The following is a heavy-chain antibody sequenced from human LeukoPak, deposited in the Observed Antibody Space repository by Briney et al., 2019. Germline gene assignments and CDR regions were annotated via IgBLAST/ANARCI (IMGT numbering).Heavy chain of an antibody. CDR3: ARGERSSWYGDY. CDR1: GYTFTSYA. Sequence: RASVKVSCTASGYTFTSYAMHWVRQAPGQRLEWMGWINAGNGNTKYSQKFQGRVTITRDTSASTAYMELSSLRSEDTAVYYCARGERSSWYGDYWGQGTLVTVSS. CDR2: INAGNGNT. V-gene: IGHV1-3*01. D-gene: IGHD6-13*01. J-gene: IGHJ4*02.